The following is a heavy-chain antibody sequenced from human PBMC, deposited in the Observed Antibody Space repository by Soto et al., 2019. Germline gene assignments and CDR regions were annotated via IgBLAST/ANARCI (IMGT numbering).Heavy chain of an antibody. V-gene: IGHV4-30-2*01. CDR2: IYHSGST. J-gene: IGHJ5*02. CDR3: ARVPDR. D-gene: IGHD2-2*01. CDR1: GGSISSGGYS. Sequence: SGTLSLTCAVSGGSISSGGYSCNWIRQPPGKGLEWIGYIYHSGSTYYNPSLKSRVTISVDRSKNQFSLKLSSVTAADAAVYYCARVPDRWGQGTLVTVSS.